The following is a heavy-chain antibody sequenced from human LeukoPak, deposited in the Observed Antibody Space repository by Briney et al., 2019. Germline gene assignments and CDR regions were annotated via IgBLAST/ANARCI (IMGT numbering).Heavy chain of an antibody. J-gene: IGHJ4*02. CDR3: GRGPFYYDID. Sequence: RPSETLSLTCTVSGDSVSSGAYYWNWIRQHPGKGLEWLGYVYYSGGTYYNPSLKSRVAISIDTSRNQFSLKLSSVTAADTAVYYCGRGPFYYDIDWGQGTLITVSS. V-gene: IGHV4-31*03. CDR2: VYYSGGT. D-gene: IGHD3-22*01. CDR1: GDSVSSGAYY.